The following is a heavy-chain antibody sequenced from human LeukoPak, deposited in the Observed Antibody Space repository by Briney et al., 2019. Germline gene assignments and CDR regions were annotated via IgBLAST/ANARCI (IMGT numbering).Heavy chain of an antibody. CDR2: INHSGST. J-gene: IGHJ3*02. D-gene: IGHD3-10*01. CDR3: ARRGHDAFDI. CDR1: GGSFSGYY. Sequence: SETLSLTCAVYGGSFSGYYWSWIRQPPGKGLEWIGEINHSGSTNYNPSLKSRVTISVDTSKNQFSLKLSSVTAADTAVYYCARRGHDAFDIWGQGTMVTVPS. V-gene: IGHV4-34*01.